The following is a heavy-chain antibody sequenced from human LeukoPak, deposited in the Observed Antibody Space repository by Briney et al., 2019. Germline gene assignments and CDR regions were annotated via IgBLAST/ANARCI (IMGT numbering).Heavy chain of an antibody. V-gene: IGHV4-39*01. D-gene: IGHD6-13*01. J-gene: IGHJ5*02. CDR2: IYYSGNT. CDR3: ARGLSSSSWYNWFDP. Sequence: SETLSLTCTVSGGSISRSSSYWGWIRQPPGKGLEWIGSIYYSGNTYYNPSLKSRVTISVDTSKNQFSLKLSSVTAADTAVYYCARGLSSSSWYNWFDPWGQGTLVIVSS. CDR1: GGSISRSSSY.